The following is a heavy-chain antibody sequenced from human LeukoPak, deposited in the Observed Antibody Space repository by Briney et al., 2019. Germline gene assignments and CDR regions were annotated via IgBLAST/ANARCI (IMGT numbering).Heavy chain of an antibody. CDR3: ATDRYYTMNI. CDR2: ISSDGSVI. CDR1: GVPFSASC. V-gene: IGHV3-74*01. J-gene: IGHJ6*02. Sequence: GSLRLSCAPSGVPFSASCMHSVRQAPGKGLAWVSHISSDGSVIVYADSVKGRFTISRDNAKNTLYLQMNSLRVDDTAVYYCATDRYYTMNIWGQGTTVTVSS.